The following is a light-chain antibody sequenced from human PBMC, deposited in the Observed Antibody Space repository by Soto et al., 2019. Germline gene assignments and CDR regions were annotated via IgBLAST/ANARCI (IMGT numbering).Light chain of an antibody. CDR3: QQLNSYS. J-gene: IGKJ4*01. V-gene: IGKV1-9*01. Sequence: IQLTQSPSSLSASVGDRVTSTCRASQGISSYLAWYQQKPGKAPKLLIYAASTLQSGVPSRFSGSGSGTDFTLTISSLQPEDFATYYCQQLNSYSFGGGTKVEIK. CDR2: AAS. CDR1: QGISSY.